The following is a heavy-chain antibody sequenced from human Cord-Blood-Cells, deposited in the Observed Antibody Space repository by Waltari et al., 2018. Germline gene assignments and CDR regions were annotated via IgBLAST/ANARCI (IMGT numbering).Heavy chain of an antibody. V-gene: IGHV3-21*01. D-gene: IGHD6-13*01. Sequence: EVQLVESGGGLVKPGGSLRFSCAASGFTFSSHNMNWVRQAPGKGLEWVSSISSSSSYIYYADSVKGRFTISRDNAKNSLYLQMNSLRAEDTAVYYCARDRDSSSWFDYWGQGTLVTVSS. CDR3: ARDRDSSSWFDY. J-gene: IGHJ4*02. CDR2: ISSSSSYI. CDR1: GFTFSSHN.